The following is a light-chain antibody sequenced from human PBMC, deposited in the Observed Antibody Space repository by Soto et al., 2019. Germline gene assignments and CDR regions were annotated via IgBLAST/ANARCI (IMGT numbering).Light chain of an antibody. CDR3: QQYNNWPPYT. CDR2: GAS. V-gene: IGKV3-15*01. J-gene: IGKJ2*01. CDR1: QSSSIN. Sequence: EIVMTQSPATLSLSPGERATLSCRASQSSSINLAWYQQKPGQAPRLLIYGASTRATGVPARFSGSGSGTEFTLTISSLQSGDFAVYYCQQYNNWPPYTFGQGTKLEI.